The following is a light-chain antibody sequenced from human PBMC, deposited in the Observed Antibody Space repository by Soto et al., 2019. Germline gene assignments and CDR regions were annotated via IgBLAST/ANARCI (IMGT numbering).Light chain of an antibody. CDR2: DAS. CDR3: QQYDNLPYT. CDR1: QDISNY. Sequence: DIQMTQSPSSPSASVGDRVTITCQASQDISNYLNWYQQKPGKAPKLLIYDASNLETGVPSRFSGSGSRTDFTFTISSLQPEDIATYYCQQYDNLPYTFGQGTKLEIK. J-gene: IGKJ2*01. V-gene: IGKV1-33*01.